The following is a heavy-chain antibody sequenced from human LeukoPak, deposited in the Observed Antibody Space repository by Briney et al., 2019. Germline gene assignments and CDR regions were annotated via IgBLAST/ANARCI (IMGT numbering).Heavy chain of an antibody. CDR3: AKYARGKAAAAPLNFDY. CDR2: ISWDGGST. V-gene: IGHV3-43*01. Sequence: SGGSLRLSCAASRFTFVDYTMHWVRQAPGKGLEWVSLISWDGGSTYYADSVKGRFTISRDNSKNSLYLQMNSLRTEETALYYCAKYARGKAAAAPLNFDYWGQGTLVTVSS. CDR1: RFTFVDYT. J-gene: IGHJ4*02. D-gene: IGHD6-13*01.